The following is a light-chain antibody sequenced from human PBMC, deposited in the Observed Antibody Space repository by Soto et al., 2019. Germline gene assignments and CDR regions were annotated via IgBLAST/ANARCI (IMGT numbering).Light chain of an antibody. Sequence: EIVMTQSPDTVSVSPGERATLSCRASQSVSNNLAWYQKKPGQAPRLLIYGASTRATGIPARFSGSGSGTEFTLTISSLQSEDFAFYYCQQYYNWWTFGQGTRVDIK. J-gene: IGKJ1*01. CDR2: GAS. V-gene: IGKV3-15*01. CDR3: QQYYNWWT. CDR1: QSVSNN.